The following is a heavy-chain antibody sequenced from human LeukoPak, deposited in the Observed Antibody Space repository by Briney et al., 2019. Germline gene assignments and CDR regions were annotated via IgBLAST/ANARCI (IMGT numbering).Heavy chain of an antibody. D-gene: IGHD2-21*02. Sequence: PSGTLSLTCAVSGGSISSSNWWSWVRQPPGKGLEWIGEIYHSGSTNYNPSLKSRVTISVDKSKNQFSLKLSSVTAADTAVYYCAREVVVTAIEWYYYGMDVWGQGTTVTVSS. J-gene: IGHJ6*02. V-gene: IGHV4-4*02. CDR3: AREVVVTAIEWYYYGMDV. CDR1: GGSISSSNW. CDR2: IYHSGST.